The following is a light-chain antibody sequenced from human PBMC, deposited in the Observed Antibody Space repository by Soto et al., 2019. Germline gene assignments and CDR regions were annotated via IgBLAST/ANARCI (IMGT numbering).Light chain of an antibody. CDR1: DSDVGGYNT. Sequence: QSALTQPASVSGSPGQSITISWTGSDSDVGGYNTVSWFQQHPGEVPKLMIYDVNNRPSGVSHRFSGSKSANTASLTISGLQAEDEADYYCSSYSTSSTRFYVFGTGTKLTVL. CDR2: DVN. CDR3: SSYSTSSTRFYV. J-gene: IGLJ1*01. V-gene: IGLV2-14*03.